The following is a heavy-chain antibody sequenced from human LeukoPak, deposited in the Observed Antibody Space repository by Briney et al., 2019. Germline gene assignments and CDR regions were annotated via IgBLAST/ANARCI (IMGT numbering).Heavy chain of an antibody. D-gene: IGHD5-24*01. CDR1: GFTFINYG. Sequence: QPGGSLRLSCEASGFTFINYGMSWVRQAPGKGLEWVSGISGSGGNTYYADSVKGRFTISRDDSENTLYLQMNSLRAEDTAVYYCAKGGWLEYWGQGTLVTVSS. CDR3: AKGGWLEY. CDR2: ISGSGGNT. V-gene: IGHV3-23*01. J-gene: IGHJ4*02.